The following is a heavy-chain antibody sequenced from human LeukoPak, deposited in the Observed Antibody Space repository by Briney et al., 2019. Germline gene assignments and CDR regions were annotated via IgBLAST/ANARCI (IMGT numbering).Heavy chain of an antibody. CDR3: ARDGYYYDSSGLGY. D-gene: IGHD3-22*01. CDR2: IYYSGST. V-gene: IGHV4-31*03. J-gene: IGHJ4*02. CDR1: GGSISSGGYY. Sequence: SSETLSLTCTVSGGSISSGGYYWSWIRQHPGKGLEWIGYIYYSGSTYYNPSLKSRVTISVDTSKNQFSLKLSSVTAADTAVYYCARDGYYYDSSGLGYWGQGTLVTVSS.